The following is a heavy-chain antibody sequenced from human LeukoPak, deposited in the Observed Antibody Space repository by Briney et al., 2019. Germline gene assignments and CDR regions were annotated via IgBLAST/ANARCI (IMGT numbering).Heavy chain of an antibody. Sequence: SETLSLTCTVYGGSFSGYYWSWIRQPPGKGLEWIGEINHSGSTNYNPSLKSRVTISVDTSKNQFSLKLSSVTAADTSVYYCARRRVGATFYYYYYMDVWGKGTTVTVSS. D-gene: IGHD1-26*01. CDR1: GGSFSGYY. CDR3: ARRRVGATFYYYYYMDV. CDR2: INHSGST. J-gene: IGHJ6*03. V-gene: IGHV4-34*01.